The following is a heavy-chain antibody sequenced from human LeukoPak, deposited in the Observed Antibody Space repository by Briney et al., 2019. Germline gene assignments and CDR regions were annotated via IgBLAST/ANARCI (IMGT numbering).Heavy chain of an antibody. V-gene: IGHV4-59*01. CDR3: AKSRGSGNYFDS. CDR2: ISYTRNS. J-gene: IGHJ4*02. Sequence: SETLSLTCTVSGDSISSYYWSWIRQPPGKGLEWIGYISYTRNSNYNPSLKSRVTISMDTSKTQFSLNLYSVTAADTAVYYCAKSRGSGNYFDSWGQGTLVTVSS. CDR1: GDSISSYY. D-gene: IGHD3-10*01.